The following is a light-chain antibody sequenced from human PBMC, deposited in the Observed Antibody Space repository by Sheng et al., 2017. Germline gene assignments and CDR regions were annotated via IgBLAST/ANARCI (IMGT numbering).Light chain of an antibody. CDR2: YKSDSDK. CDR3: MIWHSSAWV. J-gene: IGLJ3*02. CDR1: SGINVGTSR. Sequence: QAVLTQPASLSASPGASASLTCTLRSGINVGTSRIYWYQQKPGSPPQYLLTYKSDSDKQQGSGVPSRFSGSKDASANAGILLISGLQSQDEADYYCMIWHSSAWVFGGGTKLTVL. V-gene: IGLV5-45*01.